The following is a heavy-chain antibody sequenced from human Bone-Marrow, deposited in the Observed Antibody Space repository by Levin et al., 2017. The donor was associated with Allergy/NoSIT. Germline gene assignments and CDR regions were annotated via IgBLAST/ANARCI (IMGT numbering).Heavy chain of an antibody. CDR2: IWYDGSNK. CDR1: GFTFSSYG. V-gene: IGHV3-33*01. Sequence: GESLKISCAASGFTFSSYGMHWVRQAPGKGLEWVAVIWYDGSNKYYADSVKGRFTISRDNSKNTLYLQMNSLRAEDTAVYYCARDLGGGYCSGGSCLVYYGMDVWGQGTTVTVSS. J-gene: IGHJ6*02. D-gene: IGHD2-15*01. CDR3: ARDLGGGYCSGGSCLVYYGMDV.